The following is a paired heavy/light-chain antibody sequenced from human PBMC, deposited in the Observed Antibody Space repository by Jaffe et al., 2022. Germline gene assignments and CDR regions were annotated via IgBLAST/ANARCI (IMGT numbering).Light chain of an antibody. CDR2: AAS. CDR1: QGISSY. CDR3: QQLNSYPPT. V-gene: IGKV1-9*01. Sequence: DIQLTQSPSFLSASVGDRVTITCRASQGISSYLAWYQQKPGKAPKLLIYAASTLQSGVPSRFSGSGSGTEFTLTISSLQPEDFATYYCQQLNSYPPTFGQGTKLEIK. J-gene: IGKJ2*01.
Heavy chain of an antibody. CDR3: ARSPHWYSSSWYSAYPEYFQH. CDR2: INHSGST. CDR1: GGSFSGYY. D-gene: IGHD6-13*01. Sequence: QVQLQQWGAGLLKPSETLSLTCAVYGGSFSGYYWSWIRQPPGKGLEWIGEINHSGSTNYNPSLKSRVTISVDTSKNQFSLKLSSVTAADTAVYYCARSPHWYSSSWYSAYPEYFQHWGQGTLVTVSS. J-gene: IGHJ1*01. V-gene: IGHV4-34*01.